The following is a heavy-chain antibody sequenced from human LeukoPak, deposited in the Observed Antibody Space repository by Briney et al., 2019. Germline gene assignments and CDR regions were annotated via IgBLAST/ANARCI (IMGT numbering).Heavy chain of an antibody. Sequence: PGGSLRLSCTASGFPFSSYAMSWVRLAQGKGLEKVSGVSGSSGSTYYADSVKGRFTISRDNSKNTLYLQMNSLRAEDTAIYYCAKDLDGDYGGQSLDVWGQGTTVTVSS. CDR3: AKDLDGDYGGQSLDV. CDR2: VSGSSGST. V-gene: IGHV3-23*01. CDR1: GFPFSSYA. J-gene: IGHJ6*02. D-gene: IGHD4-17*01.